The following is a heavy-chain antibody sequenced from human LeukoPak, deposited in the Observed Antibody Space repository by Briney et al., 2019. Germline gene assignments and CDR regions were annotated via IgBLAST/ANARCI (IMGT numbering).Heavy chain of an antibody. CDR1: GYTVRSYD. CDR3: ARGSFRGYCLDTSCYTINY. D-gene: IGHD2-2*02. V-gene: IGHV1-8*01. CDR2: MNPDSGNT. J-gene: IGHJ4*02. Sequence: ASVKVSCKASGYTVRSYDINWVRQATGQGLEWMGWMNPDSGNTGYAQNFQGRVTMTSNTSITTAYMELTSLRSEDTAVYYCARGSFRGYCLDTSCYTINYWGQGTLVTVSS.